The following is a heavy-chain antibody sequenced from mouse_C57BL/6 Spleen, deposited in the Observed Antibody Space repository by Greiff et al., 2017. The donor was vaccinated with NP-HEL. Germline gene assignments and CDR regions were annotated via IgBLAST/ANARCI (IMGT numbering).Heavy chain of an antibody. Sequence: EVKLMESGGGLVQPGGSLKLSCAASGFTFSDYGMAWVRQAPRKGPEWVAFISNLAYSIYYADTVTGRFTISRENAKNTLYLEMSSLRSEDTAMYYCARRGVATDAMDYWGQGTSVTVSS. CDR3: ARRGVATDAMDY. V-gene: IGHV5-15*04. J-gene: IGHJ4*01. D-gene: IGHD1-1*01. CDR2: ISNLAYSI. CDR1: GFTFSDYG.